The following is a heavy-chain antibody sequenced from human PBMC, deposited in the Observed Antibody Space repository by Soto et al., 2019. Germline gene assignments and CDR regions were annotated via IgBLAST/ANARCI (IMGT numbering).Heavy chain of an antibody. J-gene: IGHJ4*02. CDR1: GGSISSGGYS. V-gene: IGHV4-30-2*01. CDR2: IYHSGST. D-gene: IGHD5-18*01. Sequence: PSETLSLTCAVSGGSISSGGYSWSWIRQPPGKGLEWIGYIYHSGSTYYNPSLKSRVTISVDRSKNQFSLKLSSVTAADTAVYYCARRRDTAMDGGYFDYWGQGTLVTVSS. CDR3: ARRRDTAMDGGYFDY.